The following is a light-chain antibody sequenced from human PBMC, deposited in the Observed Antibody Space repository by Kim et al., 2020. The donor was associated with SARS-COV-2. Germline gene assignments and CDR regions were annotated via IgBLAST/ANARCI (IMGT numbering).Light chain of an antibody. CDR3: QQYNDWPPGDT. V-gene: IGKV3-15*01. Sequence: IVMTQSPATLSVSPGERATLSCRASQTISSYLAWYQQKPGQAPRLLIYVASTRATGIPARFSGSGSGTEFTLTISSLQSEDFAIYYCQQYNDWPPGDTFGQGTKLEF. J-gene: IGKJ2*01. CDR2: VAS. CDR1: QTISSY.